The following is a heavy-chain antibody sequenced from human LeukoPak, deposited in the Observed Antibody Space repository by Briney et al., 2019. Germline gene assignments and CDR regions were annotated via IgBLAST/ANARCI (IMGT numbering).Heavy chain of an antibody. CDR3: ARTPSYGSGYPYYFDY. D-gene: IGHD3-10*01. CDR1: GYSFTSYW. Sequence: GESLKISCKGSGYSFTSYWIGWVRQVPGKGLEWMGIIYPGDSDTRYSPSFQGQVTISADKSISTAYLQWSSLKASDTAMYYCARTPSYGSGYPYYFDYWGQGTLVTVSS. V-gene: IGHV5-51*01. CDR2: IYPGDSDT. J-gene: IGHJ4*02.